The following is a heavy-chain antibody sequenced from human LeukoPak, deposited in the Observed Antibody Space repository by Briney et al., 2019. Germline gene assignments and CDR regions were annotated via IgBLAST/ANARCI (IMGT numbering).Heavy chain of an antibody. J-gene: IGHJ4*02. D-gene: IGHD3-3*01. Sequence: PSETLSLTCAVSGYSISSGYYWGWIRQPPGKGLEWIGSIYHSGSTYYNPSLKSRVTISVDTSKNQFSLKLSSVTAADTAVYYCARGREEWFVYWGQGTLVTVSP. V-gene: IGHV4-38-2*01. CDR1: GYSISSGYY. CDR2: IYHSGST. CDR3: ARGREEWFVY.